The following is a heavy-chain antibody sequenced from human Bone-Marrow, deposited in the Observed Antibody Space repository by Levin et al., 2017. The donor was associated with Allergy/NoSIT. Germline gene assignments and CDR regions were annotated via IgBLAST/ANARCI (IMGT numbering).Heavy chain of an antibody. V-gene: IGHV3-11*04. CDR3: AKFFEVTPFDG. J-gene: IGHJ4*02. Sequence: GESLKISCAASGFTFRNFAMSWIRQPPGKGLEWLASIRATAKTVFYADSVQGRFTISRDNTNSVLYLQMNNLRVDDTAMYYCAKFFEVTPFDGWGQGTLVSVSS. CDR1: GFTFRNFA. D-gene: IGHD3-3*01. CDR2: IRATAKTV.